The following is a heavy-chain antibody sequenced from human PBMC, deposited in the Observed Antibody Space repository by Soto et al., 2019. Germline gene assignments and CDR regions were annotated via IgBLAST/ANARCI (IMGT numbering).Heavy chain of an antibody. Sequence: GGSLRLSCAASGFTFSSYAMSWVRQSPGKGLEWVSAISVSGGSTYYADSVKGRFTISRDNSKNTLYLQMNSLRAEATAVYYCAKDRGSLPQHVDYWGPGTLLTIFS. J-gene: IGHJ4*02. CDR1: GFTFSSYA. V-gene: IGHV3-23*01. CDR2: ISVSGGST. D-gene: IGHD2-15*01. CDR3: AKDRGSLPQHVDY.